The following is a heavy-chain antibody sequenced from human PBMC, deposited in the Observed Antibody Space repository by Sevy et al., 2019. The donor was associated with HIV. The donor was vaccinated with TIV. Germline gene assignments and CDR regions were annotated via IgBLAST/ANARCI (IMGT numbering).Heavy chain of an antibody. CDR2: ISWDGGST. Sequence: GGSLRLSCAASGFTFDDYTMHWVRQAPGKGLEWVSLISWDGGSTYYAYSVKGRFTISRDNSKNSLYLQMNSLRTEDTALYYCAKLEYEVGESRGDAFDIWAQGTMVTVSS. D-gene: IGHD3-10*01. V-gene: IGHV3-43*01. CDR3: AKLEYEVGESRGDAFDI. J-gene: IGHJ3*02. CDR1: GFTFDDYT.